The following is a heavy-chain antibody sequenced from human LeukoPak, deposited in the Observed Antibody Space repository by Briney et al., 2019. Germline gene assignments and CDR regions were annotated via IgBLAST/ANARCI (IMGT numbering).Heavy chain of an antibody. CDR2: INHSGST. D-gene: IGHD3-10*01. Sequence: SETLSLTCPVYGGSFSGYYWSWIRQPPGKGLEWIGEINHSGSTNYNPSLKSRVTISVDTSKNQFSLKLRSVAAADTAVYYCARCTMVRGVFDYWGQGTLVTVSS. J-gene: IGHJ4*02. CDR3: ARCTMVRGVFDY. CDR1: GGSFSGYY. V-gene: IGHV4-34*01.